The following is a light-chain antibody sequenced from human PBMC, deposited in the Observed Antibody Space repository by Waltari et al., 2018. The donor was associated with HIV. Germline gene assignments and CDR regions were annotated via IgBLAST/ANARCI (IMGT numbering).Light chain of an antibody. CDR3: QRRSNPFT. V-gene: IGKV3D-20*02. CDR1: QSVSSSY. CDR2: GAS. Sequence: EIVFTQSPGTLSLSPGERATLSCRASQSVSSSYLAWYQQKPGQAPRLLIYGASSRATGIPDRFSGSGSGTDFTLTISSLEPEDIAVYYCQRRSNPFTFGPGTKVDIK. J-gene: IGKJ3*01.